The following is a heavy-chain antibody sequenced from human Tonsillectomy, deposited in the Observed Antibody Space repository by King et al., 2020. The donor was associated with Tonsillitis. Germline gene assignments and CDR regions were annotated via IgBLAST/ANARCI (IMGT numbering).Heavy chain of an antibody. J-gene: IGHJ3*02. CDR2: ISYTGST. V-gene: IGHV4-59*01. Sequence: VQLQESGPGLVKPSQTLSLTCTVSGGSISGDSWSWIRQPPGKGLEWIGYISYTGSTNYNPSLKRRVTMSLDTSKNQFSLRMSSVTAADTAVYYCVREHRLYFDSIGYAAFDIWGQGTLVTVSS. D-gene: IGHD3-22*01. CDR3: VREHRLYFDSIGYAAFDI. CDR1: GGSISGDS.